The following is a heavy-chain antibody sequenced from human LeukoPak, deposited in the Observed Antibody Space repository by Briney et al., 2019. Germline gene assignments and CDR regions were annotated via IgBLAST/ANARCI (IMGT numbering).Heavy chain of an antibody. CDR3: ANLRGRGAYACSGASCYSY. CDR2: VSGSGGGT. D-gene: IGHD2-15*01. V-gene: IGHV3-23*01. J-gene: IGHJ4*02. CDR1: GFPFSSYA. Sequence: PGGSLRLSCAASGFPFSSYAMSWVRQAAGQGLEWVSGVSGSGGGTYYTDSVKCRFTISRDNSKNTLFLQMNSLIVEDTAVYYCANLRGRGAYACSGASCYSYWVQGTLVTVSP.